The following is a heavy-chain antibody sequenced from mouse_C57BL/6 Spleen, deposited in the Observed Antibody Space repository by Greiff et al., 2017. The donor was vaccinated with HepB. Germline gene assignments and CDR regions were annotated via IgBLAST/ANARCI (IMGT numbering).Heavy chain of an antibody. J-gene: IGHJ4*01. CDR2: INPYNGGT. Sequence: EVQLQQSGPVLVKPGASVKMSCKASGYTFTDYYMNWVKQSHGKSLEWIGVINPYNGGTSYNQKFKGKATLTVDKSSSTAYMELNSLTSEDSAVYCCARYDGYWGAMDYWGQGTSVTVSS. D-gene: IGHD2-3*01. CDR1: GYTFTDYY. V-gene: IGHV1-19*01. CDR3: ARYDGYWGAMDY.